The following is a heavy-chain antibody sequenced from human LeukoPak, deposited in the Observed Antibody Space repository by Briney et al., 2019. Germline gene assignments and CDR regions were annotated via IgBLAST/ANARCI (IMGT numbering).Heavy chain of an antibody. CDR2: IIPIFGTA. CDR3: ARVNQDWFDP. CDR1: GGTFSSYA. Sequence: ASVKVSCKASGGTFSSYAISWVRQAPGQGLEWMGRIIPIFGTANYAQKFQGRVTITTDESTRTAYMELSSLRSEDTAVYYCARVNQDWFDPWGQGTLVTVSS. V-gene: IGHV1-69*05. J-gene: IGHJ5*02.